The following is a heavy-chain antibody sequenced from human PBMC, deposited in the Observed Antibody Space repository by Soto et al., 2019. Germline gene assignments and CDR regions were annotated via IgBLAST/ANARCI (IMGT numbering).Heavy chain of an antibody. CDR3: ARDQISIVVVPAATYYYYGMDV. D-gene: IGHD2-2*01. Sequence: GGSLRLSCAASGFTFSSYAMHWVRQAPGKGLEWVAVISYDGSNKYYADSVKGRFTISRDNSKNTLYLQMNSLRAEDTAVYYCARDQISIVVVPAATYYYYGMDVWGQGTTVTVSS. V-gene: IGHV3-30-3*01. CDR1: GFTFSSYA. J-gene: IGHJ6*02. CDR2: ISYDGSNK.